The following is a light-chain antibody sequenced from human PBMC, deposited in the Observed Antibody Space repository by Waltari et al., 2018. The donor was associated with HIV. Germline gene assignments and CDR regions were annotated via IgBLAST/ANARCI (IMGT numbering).Light chain of an antibody. CDR3: QQYHTYRT. CDR1: QSINTW. Sequence: DIQMTQSPSTLSPSVGDRVTITCRASQSINTWLAWYQQKPGKAPKILIYKASTLETGVPSRFSGSGSGTEFTLTISSLQPDDFATYYCQQYHTYRTFGQGTTLEL. J-gene: IGKJ1*01. V-gene: IGKV1-5*03. CDR2: KAS.